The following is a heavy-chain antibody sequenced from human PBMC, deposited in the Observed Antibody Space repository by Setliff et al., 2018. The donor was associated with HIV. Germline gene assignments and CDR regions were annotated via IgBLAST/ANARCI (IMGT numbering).Heavy chain of an antibody. J-gene: IGHJ4*02. V-gene: IGHV1-69-2*01. D-gene: IGHD1-26*01. Sequence: ASVMVSCKASGYTFTNYFMHWVRQAPGEGLKWVGRVDPEDGETRYAMKFQGSVTISADTSTDTTYLSLTSLRSQDTAVYYCATVRIVGATEFDYWGQGTVVTVSS. CDR3: ATVRIVGATEFDY. CDR2: VDPEDGET. CDR1: GYTFTNYF.